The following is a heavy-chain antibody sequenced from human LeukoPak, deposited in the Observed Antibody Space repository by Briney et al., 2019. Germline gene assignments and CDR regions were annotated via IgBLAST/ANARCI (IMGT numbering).Heavy chain of an antibody. CDR2: IYYSGST. CDR1: GGSISSSSYY. CDR3: AGWQQLVYYYDY. D-gene: IGHD6-13*01. J-gene: IGHJ4*02. V-gene: IGHV4-39*01. Sequence: PSETLSLTCTVSGGSISSSSYYWGWIRQPPGKGLEWIGSIYYSGSTYYNPSLKSRVTISVDTSKNQFSLKLSSVTAADTAVYYCAGWQQLVYYYDYWGQGTLVTVSS.